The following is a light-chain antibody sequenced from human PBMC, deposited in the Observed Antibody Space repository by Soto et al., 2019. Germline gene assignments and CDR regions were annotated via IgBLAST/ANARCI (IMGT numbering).Light chain of an antibody. CDR3: QQYKNWPLT. V-gene: IGKV3-15*01. J-gene: IGKJ4*01. CDR2: GAS. Sequence: EIVMTQSPATLSVSPGGRATLSCRASQSVSSNLAWYQQKPGQAPRLLIYGASTRATGFPARFSGSGSGTEFTLTISSLQSEEFAVYYCQQYKNWPLTFGGGTRVEIK. CDR1: QSVSSN.